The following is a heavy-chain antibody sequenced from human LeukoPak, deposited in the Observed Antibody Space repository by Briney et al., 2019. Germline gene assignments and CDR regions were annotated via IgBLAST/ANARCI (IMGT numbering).Heavy chain of an antibody. CDR3: ARGPIGYYYDSSGYYNGNDY. D-gene: IGHD3-22*01. J-gene: IGHJ4*02. Sequence: ASVKVSCKASGYTFTSYDINWVRQATGQGLEWMGWMNPNSGNTGYAQKFQGRVTMTRNTFISTAYMELSSLRSEDTAVYYCARGPIGYYYDSSGYYNGNDYWGQGTLVTVSS. CDR2: MNPNSGNT. V-gene: IGHV1-8*01. CDR1: GYTFTSYD.